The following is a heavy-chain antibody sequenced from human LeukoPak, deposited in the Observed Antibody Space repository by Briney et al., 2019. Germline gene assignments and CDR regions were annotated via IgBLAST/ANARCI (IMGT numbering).Heavy chain of an antibody. D-gene: IGHD3-22*01. J-gene: IGHJ4*02. Sequence: PSVKVSCKASGYTFTSYDINWVRQATGQGLEWMGWMNPNRGNTGYAQKFQGRVTMTRNTSISTAYMELSSLRSEDTAVYYCARGNPPGYYYDSSAPGFGDWGQGTLVTVSP. V-gene: IGHV1-8*01. CDR3: ARGNPPGYYYDSSAPGFGD. CDR1: GYTFTSYD. CDR2: MNPNRGNT.